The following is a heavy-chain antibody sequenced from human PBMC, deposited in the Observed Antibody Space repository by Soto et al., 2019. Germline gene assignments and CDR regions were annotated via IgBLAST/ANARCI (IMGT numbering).Heavy chain of an antibody. CDR1: GYTFTSYA. V-gene: IGHV1-3*05. D-gene: IGHD2-21*02. J-gene: IGHJ4*02. CDR3: AREWGVVTAPDY. CDR2: INAGNGNT. Sequence: QVQLVQSGAEEKKPGASVKVSCKASGYTFTSYAMHWVRQAPGQRLEWMGWINAGNGNTKYSQKFQGRVTITRDTSASTAYMELSSLRSEDTAVYYWAREWGVVTAPDYWGQGTLVTVSS.